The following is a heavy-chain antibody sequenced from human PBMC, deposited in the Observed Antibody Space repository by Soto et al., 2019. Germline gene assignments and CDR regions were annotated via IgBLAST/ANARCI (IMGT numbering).Heavy chain of an antibody. Sequence: EVQLVESGGGLVEPGGSLRLSCAASGFNFINAWMHWVRQAPGKGLEWVGRIKSKTDGGTTDYAAPVKGRFIISRDDSKNTLYLQINSLKMEDSAVYYCSALGVWGQGTTVTVSS. CDR2: IKSKTDGGTT. CDR3: SALGV. V-gene: IGHV3-15*07. D-gene: IGHD1-26*01. CDR1: GFNFINAW. J-gene: IGHJ6*02.